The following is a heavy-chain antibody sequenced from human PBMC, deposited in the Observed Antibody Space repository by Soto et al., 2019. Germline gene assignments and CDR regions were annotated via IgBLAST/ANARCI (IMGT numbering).Heavy chain of an antibody. V-gene: IGHV4-4*02. CDR1: SGSISSSNW. J-gene: IGHJ4*02. D-gene: IGHD4-17*01. Sequence: SETLSLTCAVSSGSISSSNWWSWVRQPPGKGLEWIEEIYHSGSTNYNPSLKSRVTISVDKSKNQFSLKLSSVTAADTAVYYCARSHDYGDPVGIWYFDYWGQGTLVTVSS. CDR2: IYHSGST. CDR3: ARSHDYGDPVGIWYFDY.